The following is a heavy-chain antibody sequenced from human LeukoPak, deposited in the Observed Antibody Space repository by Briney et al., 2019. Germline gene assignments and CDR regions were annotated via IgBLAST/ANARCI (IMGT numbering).Heavy chain of an antibody. D-gene: IGHD4-23*01. CDR3: AGYYGGNFGDAFDI. Sequence: SETLSLTCAVSGGSISSGGYSWSWIRQPPGKGLEWIGYIYHSGSTYYNPSLKSRVTISVDRSKNQFSLKLSSVTAADTAVYYCAGYYGGNFGDAFDIWGQGTMVTVSS. CDR2: IYHSGST. J-gene: IGHJ3*02. CDR1: GGSISSGGYS. V-gene: IGHV4-30-2*01.